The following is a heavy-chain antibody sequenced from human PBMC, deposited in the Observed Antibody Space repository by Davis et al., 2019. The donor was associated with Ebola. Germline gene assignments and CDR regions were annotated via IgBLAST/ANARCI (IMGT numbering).Heavy chain of an antibody. CDR1: GFTFSSYG. D-gene: IGHD6-6*01. CDR2: IWYDGSNK. Sequence: GGSLRLSCAASGFTFSSYGMHWVRQAPGKGLEWVAVIWYDGSNKYYADSVKGRFTISRDNSKNTLYLQMNSLRAEDTAVYYCARERIATRLFDPWGQGTLVTVSS. V-gene: IGHV3-33*01. CDR3: ARERIATRLFDP. J-gene: IGHJ5*02.